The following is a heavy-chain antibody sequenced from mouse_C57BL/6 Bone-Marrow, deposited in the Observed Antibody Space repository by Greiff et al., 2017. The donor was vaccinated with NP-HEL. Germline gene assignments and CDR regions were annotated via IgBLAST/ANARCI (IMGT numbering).Heavy chain of an antibody. J-gene: IGHJ4*01. D-gene: IGHD2-3*01. V-gene: IGHV3-8*01. CDR2: ISYSGST. CDR3: ARRGLLPYYYAMDD. Sequence: EVQRVESGPGLAKPSQTLSLTCSVTGYSITSDYWNWIRKFPGNKLEYMGYISYSGSTYYNPSLKSRISITRDTSTNQYYLQLNAVNTEDTATYYCARRGLLPYYYAMDDWGQGTSVTVSS. CDR1: GYSITSDY.